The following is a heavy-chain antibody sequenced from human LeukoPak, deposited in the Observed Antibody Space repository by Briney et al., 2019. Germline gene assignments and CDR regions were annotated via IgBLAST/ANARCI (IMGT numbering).Heavy chain of an antibody. V-gene: IGHV3-30*18. Sequence: GGSLRLSCAASGFTFRNYVIHWVRQAPGKGLEWVAVISYDGSNKYYADSVKGRFTISRDNSKNTLYLQMNSLRAEDTAVYYCAKESTWELLLPAYYFDYWGQGTLVTVSS. D-gene: IGHD1-26*01. CDR1: GFTFRNYV. CDR3: AKESTWELLLPAYYFDY. CDR2: ISYDGSNK. J-gene: IGHJ4*02.